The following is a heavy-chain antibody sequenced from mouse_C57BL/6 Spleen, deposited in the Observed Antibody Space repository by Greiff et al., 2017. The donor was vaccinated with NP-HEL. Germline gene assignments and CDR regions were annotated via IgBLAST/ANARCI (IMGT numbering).Heavy chain of an antibody. Sequence: VQLKESGAELVKPGASVKLSCTASGFNIKDYYMHWVKQRTEQGLEWIGRIDPEDGETKYAPKFQGKATITADTSSNTAYLQLSSLTSEDTAVYYCASIYYGNYGAMDYWGQGTSVTVSS. CDR1: GFNIKDYY. D-gene: IGHD2-1*01. J-gene: IGHJ4*01. CDR2: IDPEDGET. V-gene: IGHV14-2*01. CDR3: ASIYYGNYGAMDY.